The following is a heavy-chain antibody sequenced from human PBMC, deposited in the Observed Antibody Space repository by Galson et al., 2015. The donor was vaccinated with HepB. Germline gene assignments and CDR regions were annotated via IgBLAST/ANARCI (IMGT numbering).Heavy chain of an antibody. CDR1: GFTFSDYY. CDR2: ISSSGSTK. CDR3: ARDPAPFGVAPRYYYGMDV. V-gene: IGHV3-11*01. D-gene: IGHD3-3*01. Sequence: SLRLSCAASGFTFSDYYMSWIRQAPGKGLEWVSYISSSGSTKHYADSVKGRFTMSRDNAKNSLYLQMNSLRDEDTAVYYCARDPAPFGVAPRYYYGMDVWGQGTTVTVSS. J-gene: IGHJ6*02.